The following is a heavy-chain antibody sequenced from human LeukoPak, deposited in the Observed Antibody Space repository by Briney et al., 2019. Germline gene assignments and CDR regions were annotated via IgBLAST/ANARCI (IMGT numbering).Heavy chain of an antibody. V-gene: IGHV1-2*02. CDR3: ARENSILIASHFDN. CDR2: INPNSGAT. D-gene: IGHD2-8*01. Sequence: ASVKVSCKASGYTFTGYYIHWVRQAPGQGLEWMGWINPNSGATNYAQSFQGRVTMTRDTSINTAYMELRSLKSDDTAVYYCARENSILIASHFDNWGQGTLVTVSS. CDR1: GYTFTGYY. J-gene: IGHJ4*02.